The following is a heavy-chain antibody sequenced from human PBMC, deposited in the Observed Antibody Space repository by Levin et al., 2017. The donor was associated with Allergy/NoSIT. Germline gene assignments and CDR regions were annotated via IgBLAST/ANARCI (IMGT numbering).Heavy chain of an antibody. V-gene: IGHV3-9*01. D-gene: IGHD3-10*01. CDR3: ARDNIGLPDAFNS. J-gene: IGHJ3*02. Sequence: SLKISCAASGFTFDDYAMHWVRQAPGKGLEWVSGISWNSGSIGYADSVKGRFTISRDNAMNSLYLQMNSLRTAVTALYYCARDNIGLPDAFNSWGQGTMVIVSS. CDR2: ISWNSGSI. CDR1: GFTFDDYA.